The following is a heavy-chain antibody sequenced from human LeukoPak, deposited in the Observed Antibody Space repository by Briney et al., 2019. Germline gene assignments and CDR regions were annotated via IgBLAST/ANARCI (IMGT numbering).Heavy chain of an antibody. J-gene: IGHJ6*02. V-gene: IGHV1-69*13. CDR3: ATVVSSVQLERQGNYYYYGMDV. CDR1: GGTFSSYA. D-gene: IGHD1-1*01. CDR2: IIPIFGTA. Sequence: SVKVSCKASGGTFSSYAISWVRQAPAQGLEWMGGIIPIFGTANYAQKFQGRVTITADESTSTAYMELSSLRSEDTAVYYCATVVSSVQLERQGNYYYYGMDVWGQGTTVTVSS.